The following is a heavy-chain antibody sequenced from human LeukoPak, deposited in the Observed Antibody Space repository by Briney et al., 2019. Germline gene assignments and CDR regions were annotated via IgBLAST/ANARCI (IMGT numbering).Heavy chain of an antibody. V-gene: IGHV4-59*01. J-gene: IGHJ1*01. CDR2: IYDSGST. Sequence: SETLSHTCNDSGGSIFSYYWSRIRQPPGKGLEWIGYIYDSGSTNYNPSLKSRVTISVDTSKNQFSLNLRSVTAADTAVYYCARGSGDYGTSEPEYFQRWGQGTLVTVSS. CDR1: GGSIFSYY. D-gene: IGHD4-17*01. CDR3: ARGSGDYGTSEPEYFQR.